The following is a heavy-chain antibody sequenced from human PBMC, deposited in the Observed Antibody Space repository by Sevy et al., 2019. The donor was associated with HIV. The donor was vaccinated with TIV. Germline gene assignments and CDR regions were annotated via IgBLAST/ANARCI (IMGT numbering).Heavy chain of an antibody. CDR2: IYYSGST. CDR1: GGSISSSSYY. V-gene: IGHV4-39*01. Sequence: SETLSLTCTVSGGSISSSSYYWGWIRQPPGKGLEWIGSIYYSGSTHYNPSLKSRVTISVDTSKNQFSLKLSSVTAADTAVYYCARQSGGITMVRGPTPFNWGQGTLVTVSS. D-gene: IGHD3-10*01. J-gene: IGHJ4*02. CDR3: ARQSGGITMVRGPTPFN.